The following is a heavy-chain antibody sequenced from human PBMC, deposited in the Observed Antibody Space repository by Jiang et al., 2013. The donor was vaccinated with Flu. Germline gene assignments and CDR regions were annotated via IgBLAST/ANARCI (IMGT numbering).Heavy chain of an antibody. CDR3: ARSVRSVDYFDY. J-gene: IGHJ4*01. V-gene: IGHV4-34*01. D-gene: IGHD3-3*01. Sequence: INHSGSTNYNPSLKSRVTISVDTSKNQFSLKLSSVTAADTAVYYCARSVRSVDYFDYVGPTGTLVTVSS. CDR2: INHSGST.